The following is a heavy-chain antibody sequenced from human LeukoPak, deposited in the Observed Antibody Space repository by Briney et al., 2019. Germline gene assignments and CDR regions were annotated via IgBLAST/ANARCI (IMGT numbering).Heavy chain of an antibody. J-gene: IGHJ4*02. Sequence: GASVKVSCTASGYTFTTYHMHWVRQAPGQGLEWMGVFNPTGDWTSYAPKSQGRFTMTRDTSTSAVYMELNSLRSEDTAVYYCAREVSRVSTPDQSFDHSGQGTLVAVSS. CDR3: AREVSRVSTPDQSFDH. CDR2: FNPTGDWT. CDR1: GYTFTTYH. D-gene: IGHD5/OR15-5a*01. V-gene: IGHV1-46*01.